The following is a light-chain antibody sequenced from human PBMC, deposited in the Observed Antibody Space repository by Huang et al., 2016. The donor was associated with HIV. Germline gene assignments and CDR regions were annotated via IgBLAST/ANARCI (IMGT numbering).Light chain of an antibody. J-gene: IGKJ1*01. CDR3: MQALQTPWT. CDR2: LGS. Sequence: DIVMTQSPLSLSVTPGEPASISCRSSQSILQSNGYMYLDWYVQKPGQSPQLLIYLGSSRASGFPDRFSGSASGTDFSLRISRVEAEDVGVYYCMQALQTPWTFGQGTKVEIK. V-gene: IGKV2-28*01. CDR1: QSILQSNGYMY.